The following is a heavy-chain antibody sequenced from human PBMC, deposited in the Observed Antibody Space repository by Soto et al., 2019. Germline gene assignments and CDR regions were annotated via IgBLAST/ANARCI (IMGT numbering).Heavy chain of an antibody. CDR1: GYSFITYW. D-gene: IGHD5-18*01. J-gene: IGHJ6*02. V-gene: IGHV5-51*01. CDR2: IDPADSET. Sequence: GESLQISCKGSGYSFITYWIAWVRQKPGKGLEWMGIIDPADSETKYSPSFQGQVTISADKSINTAYLQWSSLKASDTAMYYCSRLGQGGYREGMDVWSPSTSVTVCS. CDR3: SRLGQGGYREGMDV.